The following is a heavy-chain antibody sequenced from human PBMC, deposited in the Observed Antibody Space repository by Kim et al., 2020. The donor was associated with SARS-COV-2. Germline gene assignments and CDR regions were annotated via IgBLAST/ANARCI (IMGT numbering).Heavy chain of an antibody. CDR3: ASFCSSTSCLDY. J-gene: IGHJ4*02. V-gene: IGHV1-18*01. Sequence: NYAQKLQGRVTMTTDTSKSTAYMELRSLRSDDTAVYYCASFCSSTSCLDYWGQGTLVTVSS. D-gene: IGHD2-2*01.